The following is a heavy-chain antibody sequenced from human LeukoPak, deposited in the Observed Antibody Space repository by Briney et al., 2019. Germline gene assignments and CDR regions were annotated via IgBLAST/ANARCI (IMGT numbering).Heavy chain of an antibody. V-gene: IGHV3-23*01. D-gene: IGHD2-15*01. J-gene: IGHJ5*02. Sequence: PGGSLRLSCVTSGLTFSNYAMSWVRQAPGKGLEWVSGISDSGGSTNYADSVKGRFIISRDNSKNTLYLQMNSLRAEDTAVYYCAKDPGGSYDNWFDPWGQGTLVTVSS. CDR2: ISDSGGST. CDR3: AKDPGGSYDNWFDP. CDR1: GLTFSNYA.